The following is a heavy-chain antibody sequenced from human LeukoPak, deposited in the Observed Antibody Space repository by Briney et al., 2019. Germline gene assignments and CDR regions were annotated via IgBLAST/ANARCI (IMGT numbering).Heavy chain of an antibody. CDR2: IYSGGST. Sequence: GGSLRLSCAASGFTVSSNYMSWVRQAPGKGLEWVSVIYSGGSTYYADSVKGRFTISRDNSKNTLYLQMNSLRAEDTAVYYCVSSSYVPQPVDYWGQGTLVTVSS. CDR3: VSSSYVPQPVDY. V-gene: IGHV3-53*01. J-gene: IGHJ4*02. CDR1: GFTVSSNY. D-gene: IGHD5-18*01.